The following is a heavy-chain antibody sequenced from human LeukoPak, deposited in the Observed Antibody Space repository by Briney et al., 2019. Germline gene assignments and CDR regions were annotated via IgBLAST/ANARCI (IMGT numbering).Heavy chain of an antibody. CDR2: IYPGDSDT. J-gene: IGHJ3*02. V-gene: IGHV5-51*01. Sequence: GESLKISCKGSGYSFTSYWIGWVRQMPGKGLEWMGIIYPGDSDTRYSPSFQGQVTISADKSISTAYLQWSSLKASDTAMYYCASGGHYGGNGWGAFDIWGQGTMVTVSS. CDR3: ASGGHYGGNGWGAFDI. CDR1: GYSFTSYW. D-gene: IGHD4-23*01.